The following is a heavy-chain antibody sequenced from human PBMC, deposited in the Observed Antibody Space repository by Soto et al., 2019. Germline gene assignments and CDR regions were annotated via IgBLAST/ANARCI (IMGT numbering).Heavy chain of an antibody. CDR2: INHSAST. D-gene: IGHD6-19*01. CDR3: ARSGWAANYFDY. CDR1: GGSFSGYY. Sequence: QVQLQQGGAGLLKPSETLSLTCAVYGGSFSGYYWSWIRQPPGKGLEWIGEINHSASTNYNPSLESRVSISLDASKNQFSLKLSSVTAADTAVYYCARSGWAANYFDYWGQGTLVTVSS. V-gene: IGHV4-34*01. J-gene: IGHJ4*02.